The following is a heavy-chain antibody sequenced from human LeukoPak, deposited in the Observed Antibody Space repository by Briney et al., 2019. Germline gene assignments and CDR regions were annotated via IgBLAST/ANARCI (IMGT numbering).Heavy chain of an antibody. D-gene: IGHD5-12*01. J-gene: IGHJ5*02. Sequence: GGSLRLSCAASGSTFSSYWMHWVRQAPGKGLVWVSRINSDGSSTSYADSVKGRFTISRDNAKNTLYLQMSSLRAEDTAVYYCARARGYDDSGYENWFDPWGQGTLVTVSS. CDR3: ARARGYDDSGYENWFDP. CDR1: GSTFSSYW. V-gene: IGHV3-74*01. CDR2: INSDGSST.